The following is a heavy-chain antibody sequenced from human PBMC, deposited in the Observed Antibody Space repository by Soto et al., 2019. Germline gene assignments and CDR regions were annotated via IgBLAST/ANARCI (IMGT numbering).Heavy chain of an antibody. V-gene: IGHV4-31*03. CDR2: IYYSGST. CDR1: GGSISSGGYY. Sequence: SETLSLTCTVSGGSISSGGYYWSWIRQHPGKGLEWIGYIYYSGSTYYNPSLKSRVTISVDTSKNQFSLKLSSVTAADTAVYYCARDAAPGIAAAGTGIYYGMDVWGQGTTVTVSS. CDR3: ARDAAPGIAAAGTGIYYGMDV. J-gene: IGHJ6*02. D-gene: IGHD6-13*01.